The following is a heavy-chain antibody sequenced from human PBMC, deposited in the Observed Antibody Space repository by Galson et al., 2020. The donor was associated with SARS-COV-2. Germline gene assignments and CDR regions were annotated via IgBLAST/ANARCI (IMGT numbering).Heavy chain of an antibody. Sequence: QLGESLKISCEASGFSFSSYGMHWVRQAPGKGLEWVAVISHDGNNKYYADSVQGRFTISRDNSKNTLYLQMNSLRVEDTAVYYCARDTPDYAFWTGYLDYWGQGTLVIVSS. J-gene: IGHJ4*02. CDR2: ISHDGNNK. CDR1: GFSFSSYG. D-gene: IGHD3-3*01. CDR3: ARDTPDYAFWTGYLDY. V-gene: IGHV3-30*03.